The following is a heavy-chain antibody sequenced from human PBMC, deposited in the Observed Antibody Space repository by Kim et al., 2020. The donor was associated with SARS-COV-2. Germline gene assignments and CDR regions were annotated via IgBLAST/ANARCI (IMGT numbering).Heavy chain of an antibody. D-gene: IGHD3-10*01. CDR2: INNNGDIT. V-gene: IGHV3-64D*09. CDR3: VKDRGSVIRDFDY. J-gene: IGHJ4*02. CDR1: GFTFSTHA. Sequence: GGSLRLSCSASGFTFSTHAMHWVRQAPGKGLEYVSAINNNGDITVYADSVKGRFTISRDNSKNTLYLQMRNLRPEDTAICYCVKDRGSVIRDFDYWGQGTLVTVSS.